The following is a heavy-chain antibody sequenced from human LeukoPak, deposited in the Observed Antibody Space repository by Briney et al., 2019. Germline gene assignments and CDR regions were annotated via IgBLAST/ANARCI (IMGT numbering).Heavy chain of an antibody. D-gene: IGHD3-10*01. CDR1: GFTFSKAW. J-gene: IGHJ4*02. V-gene: IGHV3-15*01. Sequence: GGSLRLSCAASGFTFSKAWMSWVRQAPGKGLEWVGRIKSKTDGGTTDYAAPVKGRFTISRDDSRNTLSLQMNSLKAEDTAVYYCTTITMIREHEDYWGQGTLVTVSS. CDR2: IKSKTDGGTT. CDR3: TTITMIREHEDY.